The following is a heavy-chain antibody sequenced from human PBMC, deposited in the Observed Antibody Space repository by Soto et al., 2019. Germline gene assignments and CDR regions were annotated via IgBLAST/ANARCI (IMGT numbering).Heavy chain of an antibody. CDR3: AGRYGRAIDY. D-gene: IGHD1-26*01. Sequence: SETLCLTCTVSGGTMSSGWWIWIRQPPGKGLEWIGYIYYSGSTNCNPSLKSRVTISVDTSKNQFSLKLSSVTAADTAVYYRAGRYGRAIDYWGQGTPVTVS. J-gene: IGHJ4*02. CDR2: IYYSGST. V-gene: IGHV4-59*08. CDR1: GGTMSSGW.